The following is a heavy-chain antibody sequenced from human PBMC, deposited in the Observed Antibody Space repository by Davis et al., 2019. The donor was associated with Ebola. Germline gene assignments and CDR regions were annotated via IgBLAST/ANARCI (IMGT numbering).Heavy chain of an antibody. D-gene: IGHD2-8*01. J-gene: IGHJ6*02. V-gene: IGHV3-7*01. CDR3: TRGLYGYGMDA. CDR1: GFSFNTYW. CDR2: IRQDGSEK. Sequence: GESLKISCAASGFSFNTYWMTWVRQAPGSGLEWVAIIRQDGSEKKYVDSVKGRFTISRDNAKNSLFLQMNSLRAEDTALYYCTRGLYGYGMDAWGPGTTVTVSS.